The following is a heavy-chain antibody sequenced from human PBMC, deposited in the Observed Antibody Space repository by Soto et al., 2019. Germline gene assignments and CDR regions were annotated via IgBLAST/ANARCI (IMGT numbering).Heavy chain of an antibody. CDR1: GGTFSSYA. J-gene: IGHJ3*02. V-gene: IGHV1-69*13. Sequence: ASVKVSCKASGGTFSSYAISWVRQAPGQGLEWMGGIIPIFGTANYAQKFQGRVTITADESTSTAYMELSSLRSEDTAVYYCARELGRADAFDIWGQGTMVTVSS. CDR2: IIPIFGTA. CDR3: ARELGRADAFDI.